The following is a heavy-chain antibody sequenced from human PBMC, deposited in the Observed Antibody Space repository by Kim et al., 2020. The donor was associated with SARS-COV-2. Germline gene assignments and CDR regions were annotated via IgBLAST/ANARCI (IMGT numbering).Heavy chain of an antibody. CDR3: VKGLLMVRGVIIKGDYFDY. V-gene: IGHV3-64D*06. Sequence: GRITISRDNSKNTLYLQMSSLRAEDTAVYYCVKGLLMVRGVIIKGDYFDYWGQGTLVTVSS. J-gene: IGHJ4*02. D-gene: IGHD3-10*01.